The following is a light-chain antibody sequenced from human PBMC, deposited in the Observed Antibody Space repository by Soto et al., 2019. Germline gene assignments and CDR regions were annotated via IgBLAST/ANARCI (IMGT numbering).Light chain of an antibody. V-gene: IGLV1-51*01. CDR2: DND. CDR1: KSNIGNNY. CDR3: GTWDNSLSAGV. Sequence: QSVLTQPPSVSAAPGQKVTISCSGSKSNIGNNYVSWYQQFPGTAPKLLIYDNDKRPSGIPDRFSGSNSGTSGTLVITGLQTGDEADYYCGTWDNSLSAGVFGGGTKLTVL. J-gene: IGLJ2*01.